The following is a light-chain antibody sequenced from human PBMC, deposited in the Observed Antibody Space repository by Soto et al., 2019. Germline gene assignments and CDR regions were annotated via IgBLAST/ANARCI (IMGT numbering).Light chain of an antibody. CDR2: GAS. V-gene: IGKV3-20*01. J-gene: IGKJ4*02. CDR3: PQYGRSPPFT. CDR1: QSVSSTY. Sequence: EIVLTQSPGTLSLSPGERATLSCRASQSVSSTYIAWYQQNPGQAPRLLIYGASIRATGIPDRFSGSGSGKDFTLTSSRLEPEDCAVYFWPQYGRSPPFTFGRGTKVEIK.